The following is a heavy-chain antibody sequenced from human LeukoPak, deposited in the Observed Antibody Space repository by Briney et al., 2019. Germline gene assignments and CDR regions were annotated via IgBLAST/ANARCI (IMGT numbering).Heavy chain of an antibody. J-gene: IGHJ5*02. CDR1: GFTFSDYY. Sequence: GGSLRLSCAASGFTFSDYYMSWVRQAPGKGLEWVSSISSRNSFIHYADSVKGRFTISRDNSKNTLYLQMNSLRAEDTAVYYCAKRGPSWSGYYNGWFDPWGQGTLVTVSS. CDR2: ISSRNSFI. V-gene: IGHV3-11*06. CDR3: AKRGPSWSGYYNGWFDP. D-gene: IGHD3-3*01.